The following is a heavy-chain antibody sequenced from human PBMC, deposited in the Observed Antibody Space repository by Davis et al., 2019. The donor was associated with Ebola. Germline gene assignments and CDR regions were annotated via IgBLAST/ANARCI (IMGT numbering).Heavy chain of an antibody. D-gene: IGHD6-19*01. J-gene: IGHJ4*02. CDR3: AREGYSSAWPSFFDY. CDR1: GYSISSGYY. V-gene: IGHV4-38-2*02. CDR2: INHSGSA. Sequence: SETLSLTCSVAGYSISSGYYRVWIRQPPGKGLEWIGSINHSGSAYYNPPLKSRVTMSVDTSKKQFSLKLSSVTAADTAVYYCAREGYSSAWPSFFDYWGQGTLVTVSS.